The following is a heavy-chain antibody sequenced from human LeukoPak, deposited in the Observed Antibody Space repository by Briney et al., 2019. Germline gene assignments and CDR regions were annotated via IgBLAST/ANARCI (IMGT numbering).Heavy chain of an antibody. CDR1: GYTFTSYD. CDR2: MNPNSGNT. CDR3: ARGVPPSTSYYCDY. V-gene: IGHV1-8*01. D-gene: IGHD6-6*01. Sequence: GASVKVSCKASGYTFTSYDINWVRQATGQGLEWMGWMNPNSGNTGYAQKFQGRVTMTRNTSISTAYMELSSLRSEDTAVYYCARGVPPSTSYYCDYWGQGTLVTVSS. J-gene: IGHJ4*02.